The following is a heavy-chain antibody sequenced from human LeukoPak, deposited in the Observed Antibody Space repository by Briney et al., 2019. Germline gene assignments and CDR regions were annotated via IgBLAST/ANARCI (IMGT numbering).Heavy chain of an antibody. CDR3: AREILYDSSGYYHYGMDV. CDR1: GYTFTSYG. J-gene: IGHJ6*02. D-gene: IGHD3-22*01. V-gene: IGHV1-18*01. CDR2: ISAYNGNT. Sequence: ASVKVSCKASGYTFTSYGISWVRQAPGQGLEWMGWISAYNGNTNYAQKLQGRVTMTTDTSTGTAYMELRSLRSDDTAVYYCAREILYDSSGYYHYGMDVWGQGTSVTVSS.